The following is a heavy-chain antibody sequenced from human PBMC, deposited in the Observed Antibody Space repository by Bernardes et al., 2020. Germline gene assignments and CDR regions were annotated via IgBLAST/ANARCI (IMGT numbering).Heavy chain of an antibody. Sequence: GGSLRLSCAASGFTFSDYSMGWVRQAPGKGLEWVSFITKSSDTIYYADSVKGQFTISRDNAKNSLYLQMNSLRAEDTAVYSCARVRSGWYFDYWGRGTLVTVSS. J-gene: IGHJ4*02. CDR2: ITKSSDTI. CDR1: GFTFSDYS. V-gene: IGHV3-48*01. D-gene: IGHD6-19*01. CDR3: ARVRSGWYFDY.